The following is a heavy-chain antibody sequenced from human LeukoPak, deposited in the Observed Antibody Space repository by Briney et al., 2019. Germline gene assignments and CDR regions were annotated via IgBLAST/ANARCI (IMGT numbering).Heavy chain of an antibody. V-gene: IGHV4-34*01. D-gene: IGHD2-8*01. CDR3: AREGHISMGIEY. CDR2: INHGGST. Sequence: NTSETLSLTCAVYGGSLSGYYWSWIRQSPGKGLEWIGEINHGGSTNYNPSLKSRVTMSVDTSKNHFSLKLSSVTAADTAVYFCAREGHISMGIEYWGQGTLVTVSS. CDR1: GGSLSGYY. J-gene: IGHJ4*02.